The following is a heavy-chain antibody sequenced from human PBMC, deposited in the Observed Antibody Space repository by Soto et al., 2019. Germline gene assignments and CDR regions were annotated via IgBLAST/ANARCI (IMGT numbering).Heavy chain of an antibody. Sequence: EVQLVESGGGLVQPGESLRLSCAASGFTFSSYWMHWVRQAPGKGLVWVSRINSDGSSTSYAGSVKGRFTISRDNANNTLYLQMNSLRVEDTAVYYCVRTSLVVAAATREDYWGQGTLVTVSS. CDR1: GFTFSSYW. J-gene: IGHJ4*02. CDR3: VRTSLVVAAATREDY. CDR2: INSDGSST. D-gene: IGHD2-15*01. V-gene: IGHV3-74*01.